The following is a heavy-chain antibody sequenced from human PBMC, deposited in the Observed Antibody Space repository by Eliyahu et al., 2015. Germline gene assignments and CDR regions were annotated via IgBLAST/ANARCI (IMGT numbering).Heavy chain of an antibody. D-gene: IGHD1-7*01. V-gene: IGHV1-8*01. Sequence: QVQLVQSGAEVKKPGASVKVSCKASGYTFTSYDINWVRQATGQGLEWMGWMNPNSGNTGYAQKFQGRVTMTRNTSISTAYMELSSLRSEDTAVYYCARWMLELRYYYYYYGMDVWGQGTTVTVSS. J-gene: IGHJ6*02. CDR3: ARWMLELRYYYYYYGMDV. CDR2: MNPNSGNT. CDR1: GYTFTSYD.